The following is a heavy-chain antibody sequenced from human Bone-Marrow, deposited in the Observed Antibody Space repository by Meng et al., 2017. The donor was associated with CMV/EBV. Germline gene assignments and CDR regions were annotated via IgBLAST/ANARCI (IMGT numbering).Heavy chain of an antibody. CDR3: ARDRFIITFGGASAY. J-gene: IGHJ4*02. V-gene: IGHV1-18*01. CDR1: GGTFSSYA. D-gene: IGHD3-16*01. Sequence: ASVMVSCKASGGTFSSYAISWVRQAPGQGLEWMGWISAYNGNTNYAQKLQGRVTMTTDTSTSTAYMELRSLRSDDTAVYYCARDRFIITFGGASAYWGQGTLVT. CDR2: ISAYNGNT.